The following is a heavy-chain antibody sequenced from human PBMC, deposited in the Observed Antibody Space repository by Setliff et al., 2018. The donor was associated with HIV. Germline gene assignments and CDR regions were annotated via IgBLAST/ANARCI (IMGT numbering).Heavy chain of an antibody. D-gene: IGHD5-12*01. J-gene: IGHJ3*02. CDR3: ASAGAWQRNALDI. CDR1: GYSFTNHY. V-gene: IGHV1-46*01. CDR2: INPTGGST. Sequence: ASVKVSCKSSGYSFTNHYMHWVRQAPGQGLEWMGVINPTGGSTRNTQKFQGRVAMTRDTPTSTVYMELSSLRSEDTAVYYCASAGAWQRNALDIWGQGTMVTVSS.